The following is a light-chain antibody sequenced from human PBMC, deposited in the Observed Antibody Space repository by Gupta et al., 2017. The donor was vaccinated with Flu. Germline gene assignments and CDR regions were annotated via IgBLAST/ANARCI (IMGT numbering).Light chain of an antibody. Sequence: EIVLTQSPGTLSLSPGERATLPCRASQTISNKYLAWYQQKPGQAPRLLIFRASNRATDIPDRCSGSGSGTDFTLTISRLEPEDFAVYYCQRYGGSHTFGQGTKVEVK. CDR3: QRYGGSHT. V-gene: IGKV3-20*01. CDR1: QTISNKY. CDR2: RAS. J-gene: IGKJ1*01.